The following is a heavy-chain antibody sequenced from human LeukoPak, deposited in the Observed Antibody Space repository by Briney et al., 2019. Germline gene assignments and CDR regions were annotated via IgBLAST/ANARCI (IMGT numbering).Heavy chain of an antibody. J-gene: IGHJ4*02. CDR2: TSYDGRNT. CDR3: AAATDTTVFDY. V-gene: IGHV3-30*04. D-gene: IGHD2-15*01. CDR1: GFTFSAYA. Sequence: GGSLRLSCAASGFTFSAYAMHWVRQAPGMGLEWVAVTSYDGRNTYYTDSVRGRFTISRDNSKNTLYLQMNSLRAEDTAVYYCAAATDTTVFDYWGQGTLVTASS.